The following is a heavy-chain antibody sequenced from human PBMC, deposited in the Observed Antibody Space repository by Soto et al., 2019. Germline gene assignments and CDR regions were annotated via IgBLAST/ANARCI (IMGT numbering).Heavy chain of an antibody. D-gene: IGHD3-9*01. CDR3: AKDSYYDILRGIWWFDP. CDR2: ISGSGGST. J-gene: IGHJ5*02. Sequence: GGSLRLSCAASGFTFSSYAMSWVRQAPGKGLEWVSAISGSGGSTYYADSVKGRFTISRDNSKNTLYLQMNSLRAEDTAVYYCAKDSYYDILRGIWWFDPWGQGTLVTVSS. V-gene: IGHV3-23*01. CDR1: GFTFSSYA.